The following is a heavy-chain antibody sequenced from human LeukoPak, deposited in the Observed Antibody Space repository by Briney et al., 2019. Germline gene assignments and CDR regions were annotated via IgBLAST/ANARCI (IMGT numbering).Heavy chain of an antibody. J-gene: IGHJ6*03. CDR1: GGSISSYY. CDR3: ARGRGVYYYYYMDV. D-gene: IGHD3-10*01. CDR2: IYTSGST. V-gene: IGHV4-4*07. Sequence: SETLSVTCTVSGGSISSYYWSWIRQPAGKGLEWIGRIYTSGSTNYNPSLKSRVTMSVDTSKNQFSLKLSSVTAADTAVYYCARGRGVYYYYYMDVWGKGTTVTVSS.